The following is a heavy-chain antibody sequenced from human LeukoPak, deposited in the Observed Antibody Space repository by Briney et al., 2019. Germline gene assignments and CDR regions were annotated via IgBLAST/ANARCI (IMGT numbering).Heavy chain of an antibody. J-gene: IGHJ3*02. CDR3: ARDRRIVGVPDNAFDI. CDR1: GGTFSSYA. D-gene: IGHD1-26*01. Sequence: ASVKVSCKASGGTFSSYAISWVRQAPGQGLEWMGRIIPILGIANYAQKFQGRVTSTADKSTSTAYMELSSLRSEDTAVYYCARDRRIVGVPDNAFDIWGQGTMVTVSS. CDR2: IIPILGIA. V-gene: IGHV1-69*04.